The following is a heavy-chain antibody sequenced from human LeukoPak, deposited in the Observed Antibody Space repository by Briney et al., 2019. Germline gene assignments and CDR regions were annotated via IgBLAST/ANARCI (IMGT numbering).Heavy chain of an antibody. V-gene: IGHV3-23*01. CDR3: AKEIVGATRGINFDY. CDR1: GFTFSSYA. CDR2: ISGSGGST. D-gene: IGHD1-26*01. J-gene: IGHJ4*02. Sequence: PGGSLRLSCAASGFTFSSYAMSWVRQAPGKGLEWVSAISGSGGSTYYADSVKGRFTISRDNSKSTLYLQMNSLRAEDTAVYYCAKEIVGATRGINFDYWGQGTLVTVSS.